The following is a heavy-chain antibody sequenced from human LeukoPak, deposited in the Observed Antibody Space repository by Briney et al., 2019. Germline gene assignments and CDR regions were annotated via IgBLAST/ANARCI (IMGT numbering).Heavy chain of an antibody. CDR1: GGSISSYY. J-gene: IGHJ2*01. CDR2: IYYSGST. CDR3: ARRARENGYFDL. V-gene: IGHV4-59*08. Sequence: SETLSLTCTVSGGSISSYYWSWIRQPPGKGLEWIGYIYYSGSTNYIPSLRSRLTISVDTSQNQFSLKLSSVTAADTAVYCCARRARENGYFDLWGRGTLVTVSS.